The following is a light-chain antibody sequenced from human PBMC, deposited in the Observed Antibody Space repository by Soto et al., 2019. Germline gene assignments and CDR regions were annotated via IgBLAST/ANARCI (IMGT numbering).Light chain of an antibody. CDR1: SGHSSYI. CDR3: ETWDSNTVV. V-gene: IGLV4-60*02. CDR2: LEGSGSY. J-gene: IGLJ2*01. Sequence: QSVLTQSSSASASLGSSVKLTCTLSSGHSSYIIAWHQQQPGKAPRYLMKLEGSGSYNKGSGVPGRFSGSSSGADRYLTISNLQFEDEADYYCETWDSNTVVFGGGTKLTVL.